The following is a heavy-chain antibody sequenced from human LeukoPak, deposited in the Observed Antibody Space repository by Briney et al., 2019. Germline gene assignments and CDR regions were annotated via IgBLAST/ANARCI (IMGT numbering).Heavy chain of an antibody. D-gene: IGHD6-6*01. CDR3: ARESIAARRGYYFDY. Sequence: SVKVSCKASGGTFSSYAISWVRQAPGQGLEWMGGIIPIFGTANYAQKFQGRVTITTDESTSTAYMELSSLRSEDTAVYYCARESIAARRGYYFDYWGQGTLVTVSS. J-gene: IGHJ4*02. V-gene: IGHV1-69*05. CDR1: GGTFSSYA. CDR2: IIPIFGTA.